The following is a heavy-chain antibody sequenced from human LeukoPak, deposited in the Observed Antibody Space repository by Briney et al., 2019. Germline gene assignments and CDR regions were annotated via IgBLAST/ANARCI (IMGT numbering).Heavy chain of an antibody. CDR2: IYYSGST. CDR3: ARGTYYYDSSGYSYYDYYYMDV. V-gene: IGHV4-61*01. D-gene: IGHD3-22*01. J-gene: IGHJ6*03. Sequence: SETLSLTCTVSGGSISSGSYYWSWIRQPPGKGLEWIGYIYYSGSTNYSPSLKSRVTISVDTFKNQFSLKLSSVTAADTAVYYCARGTYYYDSSGYSYYDYYYMDVWGKGTTVTISS. CDR1: GGSISSGSYY.